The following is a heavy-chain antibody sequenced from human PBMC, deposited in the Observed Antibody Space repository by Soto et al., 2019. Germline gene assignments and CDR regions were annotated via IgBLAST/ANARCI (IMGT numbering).Heavy chain of an antibody. D-gene: IGHD6-19*01. V-gene: IGHV1-69*08. CDR3: AAVAGTSAFVGYFEY. CDR1: GGTLSTYT. CDR2: IIPALDTE. Sequence: QGLLVQSGAEVKKPGSSVKVSCEAPGGTLSTYTLTWLRQAPGQGPEWMGRIIPALDTEDYAQQFQGRVTFTADTSTSTAYMELHRLRSDDTAVYYCAAVAGTSAFVGYFEYWGQGTLVTVAS. J-gene: IGHJ4*02.